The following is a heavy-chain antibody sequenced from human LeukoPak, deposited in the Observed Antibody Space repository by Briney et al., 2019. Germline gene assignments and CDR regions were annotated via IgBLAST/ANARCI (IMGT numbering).Heavy chain of an antibody. CDR1: GFTFSSYA. Sequence: GRSLRLSCAASGFTFSSYAMHWVRQAPGKGLEWVASLKEDVSARNLVDSVKGRFTISTDNAKNSLNLQMNSLRVEDTAVYYCARGPPYGSRSDFLDYWGLGTLVTVSS. D-gene: IGHD3-10*01. CDR2: LKEDVSAR. V-gene: IGHV3-7*01. CDR3: ARGPPYGSRSDFLDY. J-gene: IGHJ4*02.